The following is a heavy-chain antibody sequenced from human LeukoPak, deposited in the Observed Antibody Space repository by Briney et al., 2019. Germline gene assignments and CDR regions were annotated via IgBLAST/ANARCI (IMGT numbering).Heavy chain of an antibody. V-gene: IGHV1-46*01. CDR2: INPSGGST. Sequence: ASVKVSCKASGYTFTSYYMHWVRQAPGQGLEWMGIINPSGGSTSYAQKFQGRVTMTRDTSISTAYMELSRLRSDDTAVYYCAREGGGYCSGGSCYYFDYWGQGTLVTVSS. CDR3: AREGGGYCSGGSCYYFDY. D-gene: IGHD2-15*01. J-gene: IGHJ4*02. CDR1: GYTFTSYY.